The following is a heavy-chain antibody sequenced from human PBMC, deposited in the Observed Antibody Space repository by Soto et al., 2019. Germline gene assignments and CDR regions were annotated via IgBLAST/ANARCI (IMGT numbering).Heavy chain of an antibody. Sequence: PGGSMGLASASSRYTLRISAMGWVRQAPGKVLEWVSAISGSGGSTYYADSVTGRFTISRAHSKNTLYLQMTSLRAEDTAVYYRAKEPYSGSWYGFNWFDSWGQGTLVTVSS. J-gene: IGHJ5*01. CDR3: AKEPYSGSWYGFNWFDS. CDR2: ISGSGGST. CDR1: RYTLRISA. D-gene: IGHD6-13*01. V-gene: IGHV3-23*01.